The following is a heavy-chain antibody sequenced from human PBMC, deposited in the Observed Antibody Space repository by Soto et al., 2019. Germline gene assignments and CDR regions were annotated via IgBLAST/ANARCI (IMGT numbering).Heavy chain of an antibody. CDR1: GGSISSGGYY. CDR3: ARSPLYDITACYFDY. V-gene: IGHV4-31*03. CDR2: IYYSGST. Sequence: QVQLQESGPGLVKPSQTLSLTCTVSGGSISSGGYYWSWIRQHPGKGLEWIGYIYYSGSTYYNPSLKSRVTIPVDTHKNQFSLKLSSVTAADTAVYYCARSPLYDITACYFDYWGQGTLVTVSS. D-gene: IGHD3-9*01. J-gene: IGHJ4*02.